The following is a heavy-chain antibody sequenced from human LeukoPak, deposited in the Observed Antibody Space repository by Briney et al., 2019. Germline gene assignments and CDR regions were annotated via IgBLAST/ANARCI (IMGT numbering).Heavy chain of an antibody. CDR2: ISYDGSNK. D-gene: IGHD4-17*01. CDR3: ARDVTTVWFDP. Sequence: GGSLRLSCAASGFTFSSYAMHWVRQAPGKGLEWVAVISYDGSNKYYADSVKGRFTISRDNSKNTLYLQMNSLRAEDTAVYYCARDVTTVWFDPWGQGTLVTVSS. V-gene: IGHV3-30*04. J-gene: IGHJ5*02. CDR1: GFTFSSYA.